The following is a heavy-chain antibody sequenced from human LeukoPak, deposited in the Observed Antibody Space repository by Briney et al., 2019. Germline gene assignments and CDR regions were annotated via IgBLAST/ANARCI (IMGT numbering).Heavy chain of an antibody. D-gene: IGHD6-19*01. J-gene: IGHJ4*02. CDR1: GGSISSYY. V-gene: IGHV4-59*08. CDR3: ARFGYGTGWTEVDY. Sequence: SETLSLTCTVSGGSISSYYWSWIRQPPGKGLEWIGYFYYSGSTNYNPSLKSRVIISVDTSKNQFSLKLSSVTAADTAVYYCARFGYGTGWTEVDYWGQGTLVTVSS. CDR2: FYYSGST.